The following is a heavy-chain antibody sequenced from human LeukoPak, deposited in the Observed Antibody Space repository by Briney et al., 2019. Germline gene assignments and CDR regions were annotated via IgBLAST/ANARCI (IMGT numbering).Heavy chain of an antibody. CDR3: ARRGDGYNSNAFDI. D-gene: IGHD5-24*01. Sequence: PSETLSLTCTVSGGSISSYYWSWIRQPPGKGLEWIGYIYYSGSTNYNPSLKSRVTISVDTSKNQFSLKLSSVTAADTAVYYCARRGDGYNSNAFDIWGQGTMVTVSS. CDR2: IYYSGST. J-gene: IGHJ3*02. CDR1: GGSISSYY. V-gene: IGHV4-59*01.